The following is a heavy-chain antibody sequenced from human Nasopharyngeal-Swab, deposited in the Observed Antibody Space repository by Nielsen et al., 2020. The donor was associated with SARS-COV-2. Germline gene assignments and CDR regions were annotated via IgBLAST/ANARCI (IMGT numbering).Heavy chain of an antibody. CDR3: ARVVTRPYYYGMDV. V-gene: IGHV1-24*01. CDR2: FDPEDGET. CDR1: GYTLTELS. Sequence: ASVKVSCKVSGYTLTELSMHWVRQAPGKGLEWMGGFDPEDGETIYAQKFQGRVTMTEDTSTDTAYMELSSLRSEDTAVYYCARVVTRPYYYGMDVWGQGTTVTVSS. J-gene: IGHJ6*02. D-gene: IGHD4-23*01.